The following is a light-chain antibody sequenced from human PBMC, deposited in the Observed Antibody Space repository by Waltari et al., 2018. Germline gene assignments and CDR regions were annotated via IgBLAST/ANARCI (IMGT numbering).Light chain of an antibody. V-gene: IGLV3-9*01. CDR1: NLGSKR. Sequence: SYELTDSISVSVALGQTAKIACGGDNLGSKRVHWYQQKPGQPPILVIYRDIRRPSGIPERFSGSNSGNTATLTISRAQVVDEADYFCQVWASGTYIFAGGTKLTVL. CDR2: RDI. CDR3: QVWASGTYI. J-gene: IGLJ1*01.